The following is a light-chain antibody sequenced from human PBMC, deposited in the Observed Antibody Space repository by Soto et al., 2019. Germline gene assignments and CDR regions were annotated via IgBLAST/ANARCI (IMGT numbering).Light chain of an antibody. J-gene: IGKJ4*01. CDR2: DAS. CDR1: QSVSSY. V-gene: IGKV3-11*01. CDR3: QQRSNWPPLT. Sequence: EIVLTQSPATLSLSPGERATLSCRASQSVSSYLAWYQQKPGQAPRLLIYDASNMATGIPARFSGSGSGTDFTINISSLEPEDFAVYYCQQRSNWPPLTCGGGTKVEIK.